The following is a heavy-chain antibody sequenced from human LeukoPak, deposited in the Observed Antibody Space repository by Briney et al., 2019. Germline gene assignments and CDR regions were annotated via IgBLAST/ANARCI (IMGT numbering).Heavy chain of an antibody. Sequence: PSETLSLTCAVYGGSFSSYYWSWIRQPLGKGLELVGEINHSGSTNYNPSLKSRVTISVDTSKNQFSLKLSAVTAADTAVYYCARGALAVAVDYWGQGTLVTVSS. D-gene: IGHD6-19*01. J-gene: IGHJ4*02. CDR2: INHSGST. CDR3: ARGALAVAVDY. CDR1: GGSFSSYY. V-gene: IGHV4-34*01.